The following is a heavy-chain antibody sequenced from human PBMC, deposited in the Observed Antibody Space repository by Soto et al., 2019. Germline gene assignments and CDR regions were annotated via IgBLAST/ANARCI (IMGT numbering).Heavy chain of an antibody. V-gene: IGHV3-23*01. CDR2: FSGSGGGT. D-gene: IGHD3-22*01. CDR3: AKDQVEGYYDTGGSQGS. Sequence: EVQLLESGGGLVQPGGSLRLSCAASGFTFSSYAMSWVRQAPGKGLDWVSTFSGSGGGTYYADSVKGRLTISRDNSKNTLYLQRNSLRAEDTAVYYCAKDQVEGYYDTGGSQGSWGQGTLVTVSS. CDR1: GFTFSSYA. J-gene: IGHJ5*02.